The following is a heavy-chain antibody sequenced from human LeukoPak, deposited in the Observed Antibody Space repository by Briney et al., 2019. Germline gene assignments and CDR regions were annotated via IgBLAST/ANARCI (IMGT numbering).Heavy chain of an antibody. V-gene: IGHV3-74*01. Sequence: PGGSLRLSCAASGFTFSNHWMRWVRQVPGKGLVWVSRIDGGGSSTSYADSVKGRFSIFRDNAKSTLYLQMNSLRVDDTAVYYCARGPGSSGGAYVGDYWGHGTLVTVSS. J-gene: IGHJ4*01. CDR3: ARGPGSSGGAYVGDY. CDR1: GFTFSNHW. CDR2: IDGGGSST. D-gene: IGHD3-22*01.